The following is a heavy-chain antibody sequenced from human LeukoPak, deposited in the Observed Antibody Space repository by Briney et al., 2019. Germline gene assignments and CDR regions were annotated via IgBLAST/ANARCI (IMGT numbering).Heavy chain of an antibody. D-gene: IGHD2-15*01. CDR2: INPNSGGT. CDR3: ARGGRYCSGGSCRSWFDP. CDR1: GYTFTVYY. Sequence: ASVKVSCKASGYTFTVYYMHWVRQAPGQGLEWMGWINPNSGGTNYAQKFQGRVTMTRDTSISTAYMELSRLRSDDTAVYYCARGGRYCSGGSCRSWFDPWGQGTLVTVSS. J-gene: IGHJ5*02. V-gene: IGHV1-2*02.